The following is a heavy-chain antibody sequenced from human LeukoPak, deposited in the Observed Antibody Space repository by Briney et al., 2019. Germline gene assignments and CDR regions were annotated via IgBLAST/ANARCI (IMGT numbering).Heavy chain of an antibody. D-gene: IGHD5-18*01. CDR2: ISGGGGST. Sequence: GGSLRLSCAASGFTFNSYAMSWVRQAPGKGLEWVSVISGGGGSTSYADSVKGRFTISRDNSKNTLYLQMNSLRAEDTAVYYCAKDSAYSGGPFAGGFDHWGQGTLVTVSA. CDR3: AKDSAYSGGPFAGGFDH. V-gene: IGHV3-23*01. J-gene: IGHJ4*02. CDR1: GFTFNSYA.